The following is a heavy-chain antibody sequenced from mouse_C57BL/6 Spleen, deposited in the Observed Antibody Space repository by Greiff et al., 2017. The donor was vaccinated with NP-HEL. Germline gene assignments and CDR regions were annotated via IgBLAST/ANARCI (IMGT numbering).Heavy chain of an antibody. J-gene: IGHJ2*01. CDR1: GFTIKNTY. CDR3: DRGTAQAMDY. CDR2: IDPANGNT. D-gene: IGHD3-2*02. Sequence: VQLQQSVAELVRPGASVKLSCTASGFTIKNTYMHWVKQRPEQGLEWIGRIDPANGNTKYASTFQGTATITADTSYNPAYLQLSSQTAEDTAINDCDRGTAQAMDYWGQGTTLTVSS. V-gene: IGHV14-3*01.